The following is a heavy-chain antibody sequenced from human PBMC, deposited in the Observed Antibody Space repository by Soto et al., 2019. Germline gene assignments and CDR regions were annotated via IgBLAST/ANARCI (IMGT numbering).Heavy chain of an antibody. J-gene: IGHJ3*01. V-gene: IGHV4-59*01. CDR2: IFYAGTT. D-gene: IGHD2-8*01. CDR3: ARHDRIAKLQTRMGL. CDR1: GGSIIGFY. Sequence: SETLSLTCTVSGGSIIGFYWSWMRQPPGKGLEWIGYIFYAGTTLYTPSLKSRVTISVDTSKNQFSLKLSSVTASDTAVYYCARHDRIAKLQTRMGLWGQGTMVTVSS.